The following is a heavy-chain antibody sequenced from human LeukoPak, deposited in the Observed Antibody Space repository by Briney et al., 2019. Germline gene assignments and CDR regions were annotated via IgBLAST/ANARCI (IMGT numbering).Heavy chain of an antibody. Sequence: GGSLRLSCAASGFTFSSYWMSWVRQAPGKGPEWVANIKQDGSEKYYVDSVKGRFTISRDNAKNSLYLQMNSLRAEDTAIYYCARVPKSLNYYDSSGYPYYFDYWGQGTLVTVSS. CDR3: ARVPKSLNYYDSSGYPYYFDY. V-gene: IGHV3-7*01. CDR1: GFTFSSYW. CDR2: IKQDGSEK. J-gene: IGHJ4*02. D-gene: IGHD3-22*01.